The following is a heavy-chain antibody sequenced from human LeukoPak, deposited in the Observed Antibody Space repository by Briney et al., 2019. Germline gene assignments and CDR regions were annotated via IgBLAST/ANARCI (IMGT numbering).Heavy chain of an antibody. Sequence: PSETLSLTCAVYGGSFSGYYWSWIRQPPGKGLEWIGEINHSGSTNYNPSLKSRVTISVDTSKNQFSLKLSSVTAADTAVYYCARVMWVWGSYRRGYFDYWGQGTLVTVSS. CDR1: GGSFSGYY. V-gene: IGHV4-34*01. CDR2: INHSGST. D-gene: IGHD3-16*02. J-gene: IGHJ4*02. CDR3: ARVMWVWGSYRRGYFDY.